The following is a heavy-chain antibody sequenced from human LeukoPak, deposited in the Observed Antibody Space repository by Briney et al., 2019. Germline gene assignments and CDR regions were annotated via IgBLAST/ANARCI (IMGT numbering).Heavy chain of an antibody. D-gene: IGHD3-9*01. V-gene: IGHV3-23*01. J-gene: IGHJ4*02. CDR2: ISGSGDRT. CDR3: AKVPLYDLLTGFSYYFDY. CDR1: GFPFSNYA. Sequence: GGSLRLSCAASGFPFSNYAMTWVRQAPGKGLGWVSTISGSGDRTYYADSVKGRFTISRDDSKNTLYLQMNSLRAEDTAVYYCAKVPLYDLLTGFSYYFDYWGQGTLVTVSS.